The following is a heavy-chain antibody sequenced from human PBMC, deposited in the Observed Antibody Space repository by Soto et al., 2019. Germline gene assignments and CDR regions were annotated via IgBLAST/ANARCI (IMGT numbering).Heavy chain of an antibody. J-gene: IGHJ4*02. V-gene: IGHV4-31*03. Sequence: SETLSLTCTVSGGSISSGGYYWSWIRQHPGKGLEWIGYIYYSGSTYHNPSLKSRVTISVDTSKNEFSLKLNAVTAADTAIYYCARTPTYSTSWYYPLDYWGQGNLVTVSS. CDR1: GGSISSGGYY. CDR2: IYYSGST. D-gene: IGHD6-13*01. CDR3: ARTPTYSTSWYYPLDY.